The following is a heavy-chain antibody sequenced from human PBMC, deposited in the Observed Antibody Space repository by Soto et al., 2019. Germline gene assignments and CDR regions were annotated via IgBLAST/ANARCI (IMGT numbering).Heavy chain of an antibody. D-gene: IGHD6-13*01. CDR3: ASLDSSLYYYYYYMDV. V-gene: IGHV4-34*01. CDR2: INHSGST. J-gene: IGHJ6*03. Sequence: SETLSLTCAVYGGSFSGYYWSWIRQPPGKGLEWIGEINHSGSTNYNPSLKSRVTISVDTSKNQFSLKLSSVTAADTAVYYCASLDSSLYYYYYYMDVWGKGTTVTVSS. CDR1: GGSFSGYY.